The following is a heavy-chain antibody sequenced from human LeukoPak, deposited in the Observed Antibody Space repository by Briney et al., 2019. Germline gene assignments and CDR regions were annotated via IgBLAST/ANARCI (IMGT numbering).Heavy chain of an antibody. CDR3: ARVKELMPGFEF. V-gene: IGHV1-2*02. Sequence: ASVKVSCKSSGYTFIDYYIHWVRQAPGQGLEWMGWINPNSGATKYAQKFQGRVSMTRDTSINTAYMDLTNLRSDDTAIFYCARVKELMPGFEFWGQGTLVTVSS. J-gene: IGHJ4*02. D-gene: IGHD3-10*01. CDR2: INPNSGAT. CDR1: GYTFIDYY.